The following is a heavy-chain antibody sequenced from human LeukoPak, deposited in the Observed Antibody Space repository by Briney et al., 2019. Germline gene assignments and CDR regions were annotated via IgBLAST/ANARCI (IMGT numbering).Heavy chain of an antibody. V-gene: IGHV3-30*03. CDR1: GFTFSNYG. J-gene: IGHJ4*02. CDR2: ISYDAESD. Sequence: GGSLRLSCVTSGFTFSNYGMHWVRQVPGKGLEWVAVISYDAESDYHVDSVKGRFTISRDNAKNTLYLQMNSLRAEDTAVYYCARVSYYYGSGSYRPTAVYYFDYWGQGTLVTVSS. D-gene: IGHD3-10*01. CDR3: ARVSYYYGSGSYRPTAVYYFDY.